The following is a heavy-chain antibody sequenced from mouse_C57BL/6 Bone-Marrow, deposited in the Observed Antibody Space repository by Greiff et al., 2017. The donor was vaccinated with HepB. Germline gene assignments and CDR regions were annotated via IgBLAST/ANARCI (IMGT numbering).Heavy chain of an antibody. CDR2: INYDGSST. CDR3: ARDGYYGSSSFAY. V-gene: IGHV5-16*01. CDR1: GFTFSDYY. D-gene: IGHD1-1*01. Sequence: EVKLVESEGGLVQPGSSMKLSCTASGFTFSDYYMAWVRQVPEKGLEWVANINYDGSSTYYLDSLKSRFIISRDNAKNILYLQMSSLKSEDTATYYCARDGYYGSSSFAYWGQGTLVTVSA. J-gene: IGHJ3*01.